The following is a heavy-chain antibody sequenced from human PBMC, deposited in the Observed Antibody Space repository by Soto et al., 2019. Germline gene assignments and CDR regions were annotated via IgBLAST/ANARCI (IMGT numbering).Heavy chain of an antibody. CDR1: GFTFSNAL. V-gene: IGHV3-15*07. J-gene: IGHJ6*02. D-gene: IGHD3-22*01. Sequence: GGSLRLSCATSGFTFSNALINWVRQAPGKGLEWVGRIKSKTDGGTTDFAASVKGRFAISRDDSINMVFMQMNSLKTEDTAVYYCARDWIGYDSSGYPAYYGMDVWGQGTTVTVSS. CDR3: ARDWIGYDSSGYPAYYGMDV. CDR2: IKSKTDGGTT.